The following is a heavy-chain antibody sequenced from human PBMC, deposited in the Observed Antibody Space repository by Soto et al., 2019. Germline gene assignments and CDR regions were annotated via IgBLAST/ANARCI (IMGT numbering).Heavy chain of an antibody. Sequence: PSETLSLTCTVAGGSISSYYWSCMRQPPGKGLEWIGYIYYSGSTYYNPSLKSRVTISVDRSKNQFSLKLSSVTAADPAVYYCARVPGRWGQGTVVTVSS. CDR2: IYYSGST. CDR3: ARVPGR. V-gene: IGHV4-59*12. J-gene: IGHJ4*02. CDR1: GGSISSYY.